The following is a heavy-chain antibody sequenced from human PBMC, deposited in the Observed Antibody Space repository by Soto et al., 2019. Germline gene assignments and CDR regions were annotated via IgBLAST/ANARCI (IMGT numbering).Heavy chain of an antibody. CDR3: GRVEGPFYYYYGMDV. CDR2: INSGGGST. D-gene: IGHD3-3*01. J-gene: IGHJ6*02. V-gene: IGHV1-46*01. Sequence: ASVKVSCKASGYTFTSYFIHWVRQAPGQGLEWMGIINSGGGSTTYAEKFQGRVTMTRDTSTSTVYMELNSLKFEDTAVYYCGRVEGPFYYYYGMDVWGQGTTVTVSS. CDR1: GYTFTSYF.